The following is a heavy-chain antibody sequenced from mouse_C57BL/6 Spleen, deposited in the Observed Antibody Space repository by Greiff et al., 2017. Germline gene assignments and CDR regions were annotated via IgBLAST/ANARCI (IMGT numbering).Heavy chain of an antibody. V-gene: IGHV1-80*01. CDR3: ARALITTVDWYFDV. J-gene: IGHJ1*03. Sequence: QVQLKQSGAELVKPGASVKISCKASGYAFSSYWMNWVKQRPGKGLEWIGQIYPGDGDTNYNGKFKGKATLTADKSSSTAYMQLSSLTSEDSAVYFCARALITTVDWYFDVWGTGTTVTVSS. D-gene: IGHD1-1*01. CDR1: GYAFSSYW. CDR2: IYPGDGDT.